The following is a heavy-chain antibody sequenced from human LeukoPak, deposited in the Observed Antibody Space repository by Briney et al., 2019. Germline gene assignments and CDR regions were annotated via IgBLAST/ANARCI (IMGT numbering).Heavy chain of an antibody. CDR1: GFTFSDYY. CDR2: IKQDGSEK. V-gene: IGHV3-7*01. D-gene: IGHD2-2*01. Sequence: PGGSLRLSCAASGFTFSDYYMSWIRQAPGKGLEWVANIKQDGSEKYYVDSVKGRFTISRDNAKNSLYLQMNSLRAEDTAVYYCAKVGIVPAALRKNYYMDVWGKGTTVTVSS. CDR3: AKVGIVPAALRKNYYMDV. J-gene: IGHJ6*03.